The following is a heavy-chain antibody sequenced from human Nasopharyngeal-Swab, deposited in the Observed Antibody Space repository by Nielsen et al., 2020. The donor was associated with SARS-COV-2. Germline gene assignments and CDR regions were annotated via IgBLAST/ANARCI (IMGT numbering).Heavy chain of an antibody. V-gene: IGHV1-8*01. CDR2: MNPNSGNT. D-gene: IGHD5-18*01. J-gene: IGHJ4*02. Sequence: WMRQAPGQGLEWMGWMNPNSGNTGYAQKFQGRVTMTRNTSISTAYMELSSLRSEDTAVYYCARAGKIQLWFNSLYYFDYWGQGTLVTVSS. CDR3: ARAGKIQLWFNSLYYFDY.